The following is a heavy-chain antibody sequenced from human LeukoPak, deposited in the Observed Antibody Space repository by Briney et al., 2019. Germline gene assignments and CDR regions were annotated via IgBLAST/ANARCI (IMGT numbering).Heavy chain of an antibody. J-gene: IGHJ4*02. D-gene: IGHD3-22*01. Sequence: PGGSLRLSCAASGFTFSNQAMSWVRQFPGKGLEWVAVITDSGGGTLYADYVKGRFTTSRDNSKNTVSLQTNSLRAHDTAVYYRATRNWYHNSGYYMYYFDFWGRGALVTVSS. V-gene: IGHV3-23*01. CDR3: ATRNWYHNSGYYMYYFDF. CDR2: ITDSGGGT. CDR1: GFTFSNQA.